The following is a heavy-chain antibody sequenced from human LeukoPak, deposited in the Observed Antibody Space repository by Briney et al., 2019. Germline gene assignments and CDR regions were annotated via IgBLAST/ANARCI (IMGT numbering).Heavy chain of an antibody. D-gene: IGHD3-3*01. V-gene: IGHV1-69*04. Sequence: GASVKVSCKASGGTFSSYAINWVRQAPGQGLEWMGRIIPMLGTVNYAQKFQGRVTIIADKFTSTAYMELSSLRSEDTAMYYCARVTKRYYDFWSGYSDYNAFDIWGQGTMVTVSS. CDR1: GGTFSSYA. CDR2: IIPMLGTV. J-gene: IGHJ3*02. CDR3: ARVTKRYYDFWSGYSDYNAFDI.